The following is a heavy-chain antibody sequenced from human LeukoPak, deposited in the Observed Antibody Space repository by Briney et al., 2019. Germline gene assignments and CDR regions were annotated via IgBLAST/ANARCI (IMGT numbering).Heavy chain of an antibody. Sequence: GGSLRLSCAASGFTFSSYWMSWVRQAPGKGLEWVANIKQDGSEKYYADSVKGRFTISRDNAKNSLYLQMNSLRAEDTAVYYCARDSSGYFQYFQHWGQGTLVTVSS. CDR1: GFTFSSYW. J-gene: IGHJ1*01. D-gene: IGHD3-22*01. CDR3: ARDSSGYFQYFQH. V-gene: IGHV3-7*01. CDR2: IKQDGSEK.